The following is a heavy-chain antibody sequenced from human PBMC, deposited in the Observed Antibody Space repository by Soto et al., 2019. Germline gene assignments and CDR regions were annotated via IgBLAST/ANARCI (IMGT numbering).Heavy chain of an antibody. D-gene: IGHD2-21*02. CDR1: GGSISSYY. CDR3: ARGIVVVTAISYWFDP. V-gene: IGHV4-59*01. CDR2: IYYSGST. Sequence: SETLSLTCTVSGGSISSYYWSWIRQPPGKGLEWIGYIYYSGSTNYNPSLKSRVTISVDTSKNQFSLKLSSVTAADTAVYYCARGIVVVTAISYWFDPWGQGTLVTAPQ. J-gene: IGHJ5*02.